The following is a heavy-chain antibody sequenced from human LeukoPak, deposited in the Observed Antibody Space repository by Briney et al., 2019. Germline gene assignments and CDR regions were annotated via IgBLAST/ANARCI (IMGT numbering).Heavy chain of an antibody. CDR1: GFTFTKYW. CDR3: AKTVGYCSGGSCPFDY. V-gene: IGHV3-9*01. D-gene: IGHD2-15*01. Sequence: GGSLSVSCAASGFTFTKYWVRWVRQVPGKGLEWVSGISWNSGSIGYADSVKGRFTISRDNAKNSLYLQMNSLRAEDTALYYCAKTVGYCSGGSCPFDYWGQGTLVTVSS. J-gene: IGHJ4*02. CDR2: ISWNSGSI.